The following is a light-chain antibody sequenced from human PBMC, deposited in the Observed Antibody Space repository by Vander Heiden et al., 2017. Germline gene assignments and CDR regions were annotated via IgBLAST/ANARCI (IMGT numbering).Light chain of an antibody. CDR2: AAS. V-gene: IGKV1-39*01. CDR3: QQSYSNLMYT. Sequence: DIQMTQSPSSLSASVGDRVTITCRASQSISSYLNWYQQKPGKAPKLLIYAASSLQSGVPSRFSGGGYGTDFTLTISSLQPEDFATYYCQQSYSNLMYTFGQGTKMEIK. J-gene: IGKJ2*01. CDR1: QSISSY.